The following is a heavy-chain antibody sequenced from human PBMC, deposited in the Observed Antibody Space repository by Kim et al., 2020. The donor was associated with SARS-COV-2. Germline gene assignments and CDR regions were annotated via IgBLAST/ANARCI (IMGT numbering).Heavy chain of an antibody. CDR3: ARAGYCSGGSCYLSV. D-gene: IGHD2-15*01. Sequence: QKFQGRVTMTRNTSISTAYMELSSLRSEDTAVYYCARAGYCSGGSCYLSVWGQGTTVTVSS. J-gene: IGHJ6*02. V-gene: IGHV1-8*01.